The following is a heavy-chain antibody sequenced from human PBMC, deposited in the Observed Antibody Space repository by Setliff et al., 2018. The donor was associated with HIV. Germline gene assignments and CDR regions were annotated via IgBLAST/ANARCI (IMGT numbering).Heavy chain of an antibody. CDR1: GYTFTSYG. D-gene: IGHD6-19*01. V-gene: IGHV1-18*01. Sequence: ASVNVSCKASGYTFTSYGISWVRQAPGQGLEWMGWISTYNANTNYARKLQGRVTMTTDTSTSTAYMELRSLRSEDTAVYYCARYRRLGSGWYFEKYYFDYWGQGTLVTVSS. J-gene: IGHJ4*02. CDR3: ARYRRLGSGWYFEKYYFDY. CDR2: ISTYNANT.